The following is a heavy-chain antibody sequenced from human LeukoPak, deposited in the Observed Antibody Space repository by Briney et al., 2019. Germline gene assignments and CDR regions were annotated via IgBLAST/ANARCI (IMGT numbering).Heavy chain of an antibody. CDR1: GYTFTSYA. J-gene: IGHJ4*02. D-gene: IGHD3-10*01. V-gene: IGHV7-4-1*02. CDR3: ARDYRITMVRGVIGY. Sequence: ASVKVSCKASGYTFTSYAMNWVRQAPGQGLEWMGWINTNTGNPTYAQGFTGRFVFSLDTSVSTAYLQISSLKAEDTAVYYCARDYRITMVRGVIGYWGQGTLVTVSS. CDR2: INTNTGNP.